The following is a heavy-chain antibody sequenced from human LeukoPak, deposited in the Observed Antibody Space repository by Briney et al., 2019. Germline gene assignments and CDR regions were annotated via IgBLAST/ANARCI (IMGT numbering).Heavy chain of an antibody. Sequence: GGSLRLSCAASEFTFSSYAMSWVRQAPGKGLEWVSAISGSGGSTYYADSVKGRFTISRDNSKNTLYLQMNSLRAEDTAVYYCAKAPRVRVYFDYWGQGTLVTVSS. CDR2: ISGSGGST. J-gene: IGHJ4*02. V-gene: IGHV3-23*01. CDR1: EFTFSSYA. D-gene: IGHD1-1*01. CDR3: AKAPRVRVYFDY.